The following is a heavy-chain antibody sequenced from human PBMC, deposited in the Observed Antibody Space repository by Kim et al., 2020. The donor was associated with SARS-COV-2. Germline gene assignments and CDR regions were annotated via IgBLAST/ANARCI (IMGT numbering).Heavy chain of an antibody. J-gene: IGHJ6*02. Sequence: LTGRVTISADTSKNQCSLKLSSVTAADTAVYYCARDRATTKPYYYYGMDVWGQGTTVTVSS. V-gene: IGHV4-59*01. D-gene: IGHD1-26*01. CDR3: ARDRATTKPYYYYGMDV.